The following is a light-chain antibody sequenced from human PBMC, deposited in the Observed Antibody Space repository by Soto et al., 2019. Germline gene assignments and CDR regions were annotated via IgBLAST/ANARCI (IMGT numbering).Light chain of an antibody. J-gene: IGLJ1*01. CDR3: SSYTSSGTYV. V-gene: IGLV2-14*03. CDR1: SSDLGAYTY. Sequence: QSVLTQPASVSGSPGQSITVSCTGTSSDLGAYTYVSWYQQHPGKAPKLIIHDVSNRPSGVSNRFSGSKSGNSASLTISGLQAEDEADYYCSSYTSSGTYVFGSGTKVNVL. CDR2: DVS.